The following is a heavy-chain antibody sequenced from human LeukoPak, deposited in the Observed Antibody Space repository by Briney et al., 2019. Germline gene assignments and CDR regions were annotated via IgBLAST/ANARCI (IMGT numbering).Heavy chain of an antibody. D-gene: IGHD1-26*01. CDR2: IYSGGST. CDR1: EFTVSSNY. J-gene: IGHJ4*02. V-gene: IGHV3-66*01. Sequence: SGGSLRLSCAASEFTVSSNYMSWVRQAPGKGLEWVSVIYSGGSTYYADSVKGRFTISRDNSKNTLYLHMSSLRTEDTGLYYCATDVSNYLALWGLGTLVTVSS. CDR3: ATDVSNYLAL.